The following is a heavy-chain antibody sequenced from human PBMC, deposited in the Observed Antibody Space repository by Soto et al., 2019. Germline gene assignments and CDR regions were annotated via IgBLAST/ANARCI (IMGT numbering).Heavy chain of an antibody. CDR2: IKQDGSEK. J-gene: IGHJ5*02. CDR1: GFTSSSYW. V-gene: IGHV3-7*01. D-gene: IGHD5-18*01. CDR3: ARGNRGYSYA. Sequence: EVQLVESGGGLVQPGGSLRLSCAASGFTSSSYWMSWVRQAPGKGLEWVANIKQDGSEKYYVDSVKGRFTISRDNAKNSLYLQMNSLRAEDTAVYYCARGNRGYSYAWGQGTLVTVSS.